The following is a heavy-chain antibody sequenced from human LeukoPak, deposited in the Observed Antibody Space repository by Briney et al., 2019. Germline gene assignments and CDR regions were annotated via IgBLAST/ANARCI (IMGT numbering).Heavy chain of an antibody. D-gene: IGHD3-10*01. J-gene: IGHJ5*02. CDR2: INHSGST. V-gene: IGHV4-34*01. CDR1: GGSFSGYY. CDR3: ARRVVRGVIVLKRVVAFDP. Sequence: SETLSLTCAVYGGSFSGYYWGWIRQPPGKGLEWIGEINHSGSTNYNPSLKSRVTISVDTSKNQFSLKLSSVTAADTAVYYCARRVVRGVIVLKRVVAFDPWGQGTLVTVSS.